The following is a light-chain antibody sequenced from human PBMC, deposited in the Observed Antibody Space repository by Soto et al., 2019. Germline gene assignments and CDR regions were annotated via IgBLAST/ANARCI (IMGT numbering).Light chain of an antibody. Sequence: DIQMTQSPSSLSASVGDRVTITCRASQSISNYLNWYQQKPGKAPNLLIYAASTLQSGVPSRFSGPESGTDFNLTISSLQPEDFATYYCQQSYSFPYTFGRGTKMEIK. J-gene: IGKJ2*01. CDR2: AAS. V-gene: IGKV1-39*01. CDR1: QSISNY. CDR3: QQSYSFPYT.